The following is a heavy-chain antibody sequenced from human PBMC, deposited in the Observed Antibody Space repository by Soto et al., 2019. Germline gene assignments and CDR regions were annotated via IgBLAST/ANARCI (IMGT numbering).Heavy chain of an antibody. CDR3: AKDPHGGGNYYSLYFDY. Sequence: EVLLLESGGGLVQPGGSLRLSCSASGFTFSSYAMNWVRQVPGKGLEWVSAISGSGRSTYYADSVKGRFTISRDNSRNTLYLQMNSLRAEDTAIYYCAKDPHGGGNYYSLYFDYWGQGNLVTVSS. CDR1: GFTFSSYA. V-gene: IGHV3-23*01. J-gene: IGHJ4*02. CDR2: ISGSGRST. D-gene: IGHD2-21*01.